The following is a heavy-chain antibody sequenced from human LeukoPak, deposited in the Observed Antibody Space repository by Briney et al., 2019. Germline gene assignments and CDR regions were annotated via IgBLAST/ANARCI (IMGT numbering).Heavy chain of an antibody. CDR3: ARDATYGSGVFDY. CDR1: GFTFSSYA. D-gene: IGHD3-10*01. V-gene: IGHV3-30-3*01. CDR2: ISYDGSNK. Sequence: AGGSLRLSCAASGFTFSSYAMHWVRQAPGKGLEWVAVISYDGSNKYYADSVKGRFTISRDNSKNTLYLQMNSLRAEDTAVYYCARDATYGSGVFDYWGQGTLVTVSS. J-gene: IGHJ4*02.